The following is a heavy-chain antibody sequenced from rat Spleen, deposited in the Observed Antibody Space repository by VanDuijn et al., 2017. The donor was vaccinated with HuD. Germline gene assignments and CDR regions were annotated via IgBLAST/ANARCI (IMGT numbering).Heavy chain of an antibody. CDR2: ISYDGSST. Sequence: EVQLVESGGGLVQPGRSMKLSCAASGFTFSHYDMAWVRQAPKKGLEWVAFISYDGSSTYYRDSVKGRFTSSRDNAKSTLYLQMNSLRSEDTATYYCARRYVYYGLSDWGQGVMVTVSS. J-gene: IGHJ2*01. D-gene: IGHD1-6*01. CDR3: ARRYVYYGLSD. V-gene: IGHV5-22*01. CDR1: GFTFSHYD.